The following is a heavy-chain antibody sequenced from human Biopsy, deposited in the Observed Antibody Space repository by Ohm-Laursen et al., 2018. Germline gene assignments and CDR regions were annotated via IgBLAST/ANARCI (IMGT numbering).Heavy chain of an antibody. J-gene: IGHJ1*01. D-gene: IGHD3-9*01. CDR2: INPNSGTT. Sequence: SVKVSCNTSGYTFTGYFLHWVRQVPGQGLEWMGWINPNSGTTKIAENFQGSVTMTRDTSITTAYLDLTRLTSDDTVVYFCAKGQDLTAGAEYFQYWGQGALITVSS. CDR3: AKGQDLTAGAEYFQY. CDR1: GYTFTGYF. V-gene: IGHV1-2*04.